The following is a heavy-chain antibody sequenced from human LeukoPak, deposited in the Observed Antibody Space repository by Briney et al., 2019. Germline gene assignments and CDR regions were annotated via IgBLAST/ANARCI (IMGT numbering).Heavy chain of an antibody. Sequence: ASVKVSCKASGYTFTGYYMHWVRQAPGQGLEWMGWINPNPNTGGTNYAQKFQGRVTMISDTSISTAYMDLSRLTSDDAALYYCARTSAGAAAGEFDYWGQGTLVTVSS. CDR1: GYTFTGYY. J-gene: IGHJ4*02. D-gene: IGHD6-13*01. CDR2: INPNPNTGGT. CDR3: ARTSAGAAAGEFDY. V-gene: IGHV1-2*02.